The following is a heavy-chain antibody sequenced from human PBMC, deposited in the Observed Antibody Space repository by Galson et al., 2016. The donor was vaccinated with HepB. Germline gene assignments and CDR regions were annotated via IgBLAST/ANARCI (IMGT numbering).Heavy chain of an antibody. D-gene: IGHD4-17*01. J-gene: IGHJ6*04. CDR3: ARDPGLRNGMGG. Sequence: SLRLSCAVSGFTVSSDYMSWVRQAPGKELEWVSVIYSGGDTYYVDSVKGRFTISRDNSKNTLYLQMSSLRTEDTAVYFCARDPGLRNGMGGWGKGTTVTVSS. CDR2: IYSGGDT. V-gene: IGHV3-66*02. CDR1: GFTVSSDY.